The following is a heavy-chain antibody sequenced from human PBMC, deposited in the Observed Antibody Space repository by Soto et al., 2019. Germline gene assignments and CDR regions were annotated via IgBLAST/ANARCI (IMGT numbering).Heavy chain of an antibody. CDR3: AKDHYYDSSGYCPFDY. CDR1: GFTFSSYA. J-gene: IGHJ4*02. CDR2: ISGSGGST. Sequence: GGSLRLSCAASGFTFSSYAMSWVRQAPGKGLEWVSAISGSGGSTYYADSVKGRFTISRDNSKNTLYLQMNSLRAEDTAVYYCAKDHYYDSSGYCPFDYWGQGTLVTVSS. D-gene: IGHD3-22*01. V-gene: IGHV3-23*01.